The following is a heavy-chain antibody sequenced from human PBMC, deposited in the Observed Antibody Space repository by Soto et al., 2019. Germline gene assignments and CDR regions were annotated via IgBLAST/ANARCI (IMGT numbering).Heavy chain of an antibody. Sequence: GGSLRLSCAASGFTFSSYAMHWVRQAPGKGLEWVAVISYDGSNKYYADSVKGRFTISRDNSKNTLYLQMNSLRAEDTAVYYCARDPPPESSYYYYGMDVWGQGTTVTVS. V-gene: IGHV3-30-3*01. CDR2: ISYDGSNK. CDR3: ARDPPPESSYYYYGMDV. J-gene: IGHJ6*02. CDR1: GFTFSSYA.